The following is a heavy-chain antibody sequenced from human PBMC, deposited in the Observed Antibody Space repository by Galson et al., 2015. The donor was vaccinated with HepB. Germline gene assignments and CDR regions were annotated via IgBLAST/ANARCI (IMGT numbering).Heavy chain of an antibody. CDR3: ARSTTFSVVDATFDY. CDR2: IWYDGSNK. J-gene: IGHJ4*02. Sequence: SLRLSCAASGFTFSSYGMHWVRQAPGKGLEWVAVIWYDGSNKYYADSVKGRFTISRDNSKNTLYLQMNSLRAEDTAVYYCARSTTFSVVDATFDYWGQGTLVTVSS. D-gene: IGHD2-15*01. V-gene: IGHV3-33*01. CDR1: GFTFSSYG.